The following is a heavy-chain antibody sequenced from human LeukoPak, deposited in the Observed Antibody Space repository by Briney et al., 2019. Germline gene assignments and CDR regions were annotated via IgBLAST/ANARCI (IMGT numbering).Heavy chain of an antibody. CDR3: ARGVVVTAIQGDY. J-gene: IGHJ4*02. V-gene: IGHV3-30*03. CDR2: ISYDGSNK. CDR1: GFTFSSYG. D-gene: IGHD2-21*02. Sequence: GGSLRLSCAASGFTFSSYGMHWVRQAPGKGLEWVAVISYDGSNKYYADSVKGRFTISRDNSKNTLYLQMNSLRAEDTAVYYCARGVVVTAIQGDYWGQGTLVTVSS.